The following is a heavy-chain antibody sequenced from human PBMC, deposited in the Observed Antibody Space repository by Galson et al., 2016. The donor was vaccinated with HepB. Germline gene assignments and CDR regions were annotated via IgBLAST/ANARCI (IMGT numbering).Heavy chain of an antibody. CDR2: IYPDDSDT. CDR1: GYSFTTHW. V-gene: IGHV5-51*01. CDR3: ARRGGYFPNGAFDI. J-gene: IGHJ3*02. D-gene: IGHD2-21*02. Sequence: QSGAEVKKPGESLKISCKGSGYSFTTHWIGWVRQMPGKGLEWMGIIYPDDSDTTYSPSFQGQVTVSADKSIKTAYLQWSSLKASDTAIYYCARRGGYFPNGAFDIWGQGTMVTVSS.